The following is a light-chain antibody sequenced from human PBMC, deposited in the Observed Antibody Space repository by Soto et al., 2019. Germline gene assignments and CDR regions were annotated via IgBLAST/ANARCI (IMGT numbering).Light chain of an antibody. V-gene: IGLV2-14*03. CDR2: DVS. CDR3: GSYTSSSTLSV. J-gene: IGLJ1*01. Sequence: QSALTQPASVSGSPGQSITISCTGTSSDVGGTNYVSWYQHHPGKAPKLMIYDVSNRPSGVSNRFSGCKSGNTASLTISGLQAEDEADYYCGSYTSSSTLSVFGTGTKVTGL. CDR1: SSDVGGTNY.